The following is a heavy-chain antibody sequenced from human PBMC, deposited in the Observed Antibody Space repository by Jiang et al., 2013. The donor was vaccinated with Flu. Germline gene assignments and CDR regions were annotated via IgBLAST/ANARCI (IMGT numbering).Heavy chain of an antibody. D-gene: IGHD4-17*01. CDR3: ARGTTVTDRSSYFQH. CDR1: GGSISSSSYY. V-gene: IGHV4-39*07. J-gene: IGHJ1*01. Sequence: SGGSISSSSYYWGWIRQPPGKGLEWIGSIYYMGPPTTTRPSKSRVTISEDTSKNQFSLNLSSVTAADTAVYYCARGTTVTDRSSYFQHWGQGTLVTVSS. CDR2: IYYMGPP.